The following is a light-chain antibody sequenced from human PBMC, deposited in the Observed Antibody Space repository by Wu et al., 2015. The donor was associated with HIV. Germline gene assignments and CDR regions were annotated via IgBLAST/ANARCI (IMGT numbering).Light chain of an antibody. Sequence: EIVLTQSPVTLSLSPGERATLSCRASQSVSRYLAWYQQKPGQAPRLLIYDAFNRATGIPARFSGSGSGTDFTLTISSLEPEDFAVYYCQQYNNWPPITFGGGTKVEIK. CDR3: QQYNNWPPIT. J-gene: IGKJ4*01. CDR1: QSVSRY. V-gene: IGKV3-11*01. CDR2: DAF.